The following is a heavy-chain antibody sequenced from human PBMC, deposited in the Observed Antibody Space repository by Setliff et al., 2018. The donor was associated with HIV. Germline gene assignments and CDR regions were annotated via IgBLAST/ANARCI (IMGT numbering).Heavy chain of an antibody. CDR3: ARRKTHSGSFHDAFDI. J-gene: IGHJ3*02. V-gene: IGHV1-8*03. CDR1: GYTFTSYD. CDR2: MNPNSGNT. D-gene: IGHD1-26*01. Sequence: ASVKVSCKASGYTFTSYDINWVRQAAGQGLEWMGWMNPNSGNTGCAQKFQGRVTITMNTSISTAYMDLSSLRSEDTAVYYCARRKTHSGSFHDAFDIWGPGAMVTVSS.